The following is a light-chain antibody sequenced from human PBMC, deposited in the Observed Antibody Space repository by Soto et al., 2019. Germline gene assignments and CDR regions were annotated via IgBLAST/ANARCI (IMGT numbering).Light chain of an antibody. J-gene: IGKJ1*01. CDR1: QNINNW. CDR3: QQYNSYSRGT. Sequence: DIQMTQSPSTLSASVGDRVTITCRASQNINNWLAWYQQKPGKAPNLLIYTASRSESGVPSRFSGSGSGTEFTLTISSLQPDDFATYYCQQYNSYSRGTFGQGTKVEIK. CDR2: TAS. V-gene: IGKV1-5*03.